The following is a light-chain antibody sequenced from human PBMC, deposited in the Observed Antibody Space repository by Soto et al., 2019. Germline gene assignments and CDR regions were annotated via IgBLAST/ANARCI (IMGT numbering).Light chain of an antibody. CDR3: QHYGRSPT. V-gene: IGKV3-20*01. J-gene: IGKJ1*01. Sequence: EIVLTHSPGTLSLSPGERATLSCRASQSVTTSFLAWYQQKPGQAPRLLIYAASSRATGIPDRFSGSGSGTDFTLTISRLEPEDFAVYYCQHYGRSPTFGQGTKVESK. CDR1: QSVTTSF. CDR2: AAS.